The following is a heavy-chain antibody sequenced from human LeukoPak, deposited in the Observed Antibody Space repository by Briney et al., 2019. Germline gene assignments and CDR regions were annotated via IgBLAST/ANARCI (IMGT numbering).Heavy chain of an antibody. CDR2: IYYSGST. CDR1: GGSISSSSYY. V-gene: IGHV4-39*01. Sequence: SETLSLTCTVSGGSISSSSYYWGWIRQPPGKGLEWIGSIYYSGSTYYNPSLKSRVTISVDTSKNQFSLKLSSVTAADTAVYYCARLSVGSRPDPDYWGQGTLVTVSS. J-gene: IGHJ4*02. CDR3: ARLSVGSRPDPDY. D-gene: IGHD6-6*01.